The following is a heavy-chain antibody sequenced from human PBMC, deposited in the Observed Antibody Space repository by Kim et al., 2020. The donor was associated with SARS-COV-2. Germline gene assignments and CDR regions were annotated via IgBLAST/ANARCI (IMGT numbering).Heavy chain of an antibody. D-gene: IGHD1-26*01. J-gene: IGHJ5*02. V-gene: IGHV4-59*01. Sequence: SETLSLTCSVSGGSIRSYYWTWIRQPPGKRLEWIGYVYHTGETNYNPSLRGRVTISLDTSEKQFSLTLTSVTAADTAVYYCASSGVGAVGWFDPWGQGTLVTVSS. CDR3: ASSGVGAVGWFDP. CDR2: VYHTGET. CDR1: GGSIRSYY.